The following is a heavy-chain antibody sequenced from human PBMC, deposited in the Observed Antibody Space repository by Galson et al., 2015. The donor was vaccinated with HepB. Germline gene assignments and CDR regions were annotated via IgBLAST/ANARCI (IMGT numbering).Heavy chain of an antibody. J-gene: IGHJ6*02. CDR3: TNDSHGYIDA. CDR1: GFPFRGSD. CDR2: IRTQANRYAT. D-gene: IGHD6-25*01. Sequence: SLRLSCAASGFPFRGSDLHWVRQASGEGLEWLGRIRTQANRYATTYSASVKGRFTISSDDSKYTAYLQMNSLKIEDTAVYYCTNDSHGYIDAWGQGTTVTGSS. V-gene: IGHV3-73*01.